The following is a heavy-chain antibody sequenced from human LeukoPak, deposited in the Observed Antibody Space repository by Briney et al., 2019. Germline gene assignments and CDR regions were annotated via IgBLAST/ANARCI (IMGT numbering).Heavy chain of an antibody. D-gene: IGHD1-26*01. CDR1: GFTVSSNY. CDR2: IYSGGST. CDR3: PRDAPPSIVGATWPRGVY. J-gene: IGHJ4*02. Sequence: PGGSLRLSCAASGFTVSSNYMSWVRQAPGKGLEWVSVIYSGGSTYYADSVKGRFTISRDNSKNTLYLQMNSLRAEDAAVYYCPRDAPPSIVGATWPRGVYWGQGTLVTVSS. V-gene: IGHV3-53*01.